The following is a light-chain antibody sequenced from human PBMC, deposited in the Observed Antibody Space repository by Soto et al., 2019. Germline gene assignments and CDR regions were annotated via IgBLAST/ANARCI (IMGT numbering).Light chain of an antibody. CDR3: SSYTGGNPSYV. CDR2: EVT. V-gene: IGLV2-14*01. Sequence: QSALAQPASVSGSPGQSISISCTGTSSDLGDSNFVSWYQQHPGKAPKLMIYEVTIRPSGVSDRFSGSKSGNTASLTVSGLQAEDEADYYCSSYTGGNPSYVSGTGTKVTVL. J-gene: IGLJ1*01. CDR1: SSDLGDSNF.